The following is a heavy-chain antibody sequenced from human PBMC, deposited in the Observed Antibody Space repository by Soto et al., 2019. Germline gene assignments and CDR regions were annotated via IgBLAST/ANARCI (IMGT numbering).Heavy chain of an antibody. D-gene: IGHD6-13*01. J-gene: IGHJ6*02. CDR3: AREKVGIAAAGLYYYYYYGMDV. V-gene: IGHV3-74*01. CDR2: INSDGSST. Sequence: GSLRLSCAASGFTFSSYWMHWVRQAPGKGLVWVSRINSDGSSTSYADSVKGRFTISRDNAKNTLYLQMNSLRAEDTAVYYCAREKVGIAAAGLYYYYYYGMDVWGQGTTVTVSS. CDR1: GFTFSSYW.